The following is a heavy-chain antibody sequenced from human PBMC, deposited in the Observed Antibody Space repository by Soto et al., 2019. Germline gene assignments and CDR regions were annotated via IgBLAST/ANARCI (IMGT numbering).Heavy chain of an antibody. V-gene: IGHV1-24*01. D-gene: IGHD3-22*01. CDR3: APFCRTTVVGY. J-gene: IGHJ4*02. CDR2: FDPDEGGT. CDR1: GLGLTEVS. Sequence: QVHLVQSGAEVKKPGASVKVSCKVSGLGLTEVSMHWVRQAPGKGLEWLGGFDPDEGGTIYAQKFQGRVTMTEDTSTGTAYMELSSLTSEDTAVYYCAPFCRTTVVGYWGQGSLVTVSS.